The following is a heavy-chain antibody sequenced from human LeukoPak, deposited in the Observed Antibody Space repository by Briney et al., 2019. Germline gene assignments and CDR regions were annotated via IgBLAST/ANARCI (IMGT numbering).Heavy chain of an antibody. J-gene: IGHJ6*02. Sequence: GGSLRLSCAASGFTFSSYSMNWVRQAPGKGLEWVSSISSSSSYIYYADSVKGRFTISRDNAKNSLYLQMNSLRAEDTTVYYCARDGVVVPAAIPYYGMDVWGQGTTVTVSS. V-gene: IGHV3-21*01. CDR1: GFTFSSYS. D-gene: IGHD2-2*01. CDR2: ISSSSSYI. CDR3: ARDGVVVPAAIPYYGMDV.